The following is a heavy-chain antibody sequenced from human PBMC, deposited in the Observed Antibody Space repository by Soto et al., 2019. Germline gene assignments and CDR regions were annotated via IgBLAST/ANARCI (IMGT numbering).Heavy chain of an antibody. CDR3: ARDDSVLPNYYWYFDL. Sequence: QVQLVESGGGLVKPGGSLRLSCAASGFTFSDYYMSWIRQAPGKGLEWVSYISSSSSYTNYADSVKGRFTISRDNAKNSLYLQMNSLRAEDTAVYYCARDDSVLPNYYWYFDLWGRGTLVTVSS. J-gene: IGHJ2*01. D-gene: IGHD2-15*01. CDR2: ISSSSSYT. CDR1: GFTFSDYY. V-gene: IGHV3-11*06.